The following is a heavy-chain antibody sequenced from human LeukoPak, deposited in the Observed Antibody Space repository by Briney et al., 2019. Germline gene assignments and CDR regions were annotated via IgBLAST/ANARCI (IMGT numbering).Heavy chain of an antibody. CDR2: ISGSGTST. D-gene: IGHD2-2*01. J-gene: IGHJ4*02. CDR1: GFAFSSYA. V-gene: IGHV3-23*01. CDR3: AKDRVYVVPTAMDY. Sequence: GGSLRLSCAVSGFAFSSYAMSWVRQAPGKGLEWVSAISGSGTSTYYADSVKGRFTISRDNSKNTLYLQMNSLRAEDTAVYYCAKDRVYVVPTAMDYWGQGTLVTVSS.